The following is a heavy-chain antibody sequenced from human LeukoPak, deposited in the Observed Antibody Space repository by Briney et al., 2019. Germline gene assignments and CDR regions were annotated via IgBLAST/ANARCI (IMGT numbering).Heavy chain of an antibody. D-gene: IGHD3-22*01. CDR3: ARNYDSSGYTTFGY. J-gene: IGHJ4*02. CDR2: IYYSGTT. CDR1: GGSISSYY. Sequence: AETLSLTCTVSGGSISSYYWSWIRQPPGKGLEWIGYIYYSGTTNYNPSLKSRVTISVDTSKNQFSLKLSSVTAADTAVYYCARNYDSSGYTTFGYWGQGTLVTVSS. V-gene: IGHV4-59*01.